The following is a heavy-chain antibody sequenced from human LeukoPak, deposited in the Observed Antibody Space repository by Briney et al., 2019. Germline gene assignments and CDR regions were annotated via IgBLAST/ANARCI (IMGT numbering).Heavy chain of an antibody. J-gene: IGHJ6*03. CDR2: ISGSGGST. V-gene: IGHV3-23*01. CDR1: GFTFSSYA. Sequence: GGSLRLSCAASGFTFSSYAMSWVRQAPGKGPEWVSAISGSGGSTYYADSVKGRFTISRDNSKNTLYLQMNSLRAEDTAVYYCAKDRQQLGDYYYYYMDVWGKGTTVTVSS. CDR3: AKDRQQLGDYYYYYMDV. D-gene: IGHD6-13*01.